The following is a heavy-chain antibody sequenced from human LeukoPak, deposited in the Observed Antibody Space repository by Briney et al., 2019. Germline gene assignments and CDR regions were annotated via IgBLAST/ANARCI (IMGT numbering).Heavy chain of an antibody. D-gene: IGHD6-19*01. CDR3: ATAPRQWLVLSVGQTFDY. CDR1: GYTLTELS. V-gene: IGHV1-24*01. Sequence: APVKVSCKVSGYTLTELSMHWVRQAPGKGLEWMGGFDPEDGETIYAQKFQGRVTMTEDTSTDAAYMELSSLRSEDTAVYYCATAPRQWLVLSVGQTFDYWGQGTLVTVSS. CDR2: FDPEDGET. J-gene: IGHJ4*02.